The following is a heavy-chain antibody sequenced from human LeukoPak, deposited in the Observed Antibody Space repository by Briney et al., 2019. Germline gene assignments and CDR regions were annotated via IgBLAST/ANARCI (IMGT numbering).Heavy chain of an antibody. CDR3: ARGDSYFDY. J-gene: IGHJ4*02. D-gene: IGHD4-11*01. Sequence: ASVKVSCKASGGTFSSYAISWVRQAPGQGLEWMGGIIPIFGTANYAQKFQGRVTMTRDTSTSTVYMELSSLRSEDTAVYYCARGDSYFDYWGQGTLVTVSS. CDR1: GGTFSSYA. CDR2: IIPIFGTA. V-gene: IGHV1-69*05.